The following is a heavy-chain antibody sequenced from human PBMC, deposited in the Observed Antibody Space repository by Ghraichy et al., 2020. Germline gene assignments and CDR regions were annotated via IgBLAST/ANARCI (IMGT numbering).Heavy chain of an antibody. Sequence: GESLNISCAASGFTFSSYAMSWVRQAPGKGLEWVSAISGSGGSTYYADSVKGRFTISRDNSKSTLYLQMNSLRAEDTAVYYCAKKVTVTTPTYFDYWGQGTLVTVSS. V-gene: IGHV3-23*01. J-gene: IGHJ4*02. D-gene: IGHD4-17*01. CDR3: AKKVTVTTPTYFDY. CDR2: ISGSGGST. CDR1: GFTFSSYA.